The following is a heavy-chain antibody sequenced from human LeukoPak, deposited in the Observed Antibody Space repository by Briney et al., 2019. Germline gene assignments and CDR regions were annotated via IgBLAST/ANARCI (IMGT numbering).Heavy chain of an antibody. CDR1: GFAFSGDN. CDR2: IDAGGSYI. Sequence: GGSLRLSCAASGFAFSGDNMNWVRQAPGKGLEWVSFIDAGGSYIRYADSVKGRFTISRDNAKNSLFLQMNSLGAEDTAMYFCARDQAIDIRAYDIWGQGTMVTVSS. V-gene: IGHV3-21*01. D-gene: IGHD5-12*01. J-gene: IGHJ3*02. CDR3: ARDQAIDIRAYDI.